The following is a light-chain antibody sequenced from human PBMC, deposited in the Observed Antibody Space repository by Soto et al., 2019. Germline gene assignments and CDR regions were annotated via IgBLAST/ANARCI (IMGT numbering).Light chain of an antibody. CDR1: SSNIGNNY. CDR2: DNN. V-gene: IGLV1-51*01. J-gene: IGLJ2*01. CDR3: GTWDSSLSAGV. Sequence: QSVLTQPPSVSAAPGQTVTISCSGSSSNIGNNYVSWYQQLPGIAPKLLIYDNNKRPSGIPDRFSGSKSGTSATLGITGLQTGDEADYYCGTWDSSLSAGVFGGGTKVTVL.